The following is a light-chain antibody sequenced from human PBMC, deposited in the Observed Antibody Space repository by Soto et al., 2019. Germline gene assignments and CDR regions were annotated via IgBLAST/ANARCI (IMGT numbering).Light chain of an antibody. J-gene: IGKJ5*01. CDR3: QKLFDSPIT. CDR1: QIISTS. CDR2: AAS. V-gene: IGKV1-9*01. Sequence: DIQLTQSPSFLSPSIGESVTITCRASQIISTSLAWYQVKPGKAPKLLSYAASTLESGVPSRFSAAVSGTESSLTITSLQPEDFATYYCQKLFDSPITFGQGTRLEIK.